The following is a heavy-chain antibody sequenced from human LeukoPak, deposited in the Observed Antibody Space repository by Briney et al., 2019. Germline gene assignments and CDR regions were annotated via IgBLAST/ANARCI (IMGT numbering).Heavy chain of an antibody. Sequence: GGSLRLSCAAFGFPLSSYAMSWVRQAPGKGLEWVSAISGSGGSTYYADSVKGRFTISRDNSENTLYLQMTSLRPEDTAVYYCAKGPVVRGVTLILKTGEKGALDYWGQGTLVTVSS. CDR1: GFPLSSYA. J-gene: IGHJ4*02. CDR3: AKGPVVRGVTLILKTGEKGALDY. D-gene: IGHD3-10*01. CDR2: ISGSGGST. V-gene: IGHV3-23*01.